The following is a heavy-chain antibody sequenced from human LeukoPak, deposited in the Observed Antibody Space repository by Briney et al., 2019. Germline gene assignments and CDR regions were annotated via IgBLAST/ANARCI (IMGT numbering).Heavy chain of an antibody. D-gene: IGHD3-22*01. CDR2: ISSSSSYI. V-gene: IGHV3-21*01. CDR3: AAYDSSGYFPFDY. Sequence: PGGSLRLSCAASGFTFSSYSMNWVRQAPGKGLEWVSSISSSSSYIYYADSVKGRFTISRDNAKNSLYLQMNSLRAEDTAVYYCAAYDSSGYFPFDYWGQGTLVTVSS. CDR1: GFTFSSYS. J-gene: IGHJ4*02.